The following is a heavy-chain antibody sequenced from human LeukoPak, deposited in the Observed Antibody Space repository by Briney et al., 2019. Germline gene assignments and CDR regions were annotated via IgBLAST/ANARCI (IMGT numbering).Heavy chain of an antibody. CDR1: GFTFSSYW. CDR3: ARDSLYSSSWYLD. V-gene: IGHV3-7*01. Sequence: GGSLRLSCAASGFTFSSYWMSWVRQAPGKGLEWVANIKQDGSEKYYVDSVKGRFTISRDNAKNSLYLQMNSLRAEDTAVYYCARDSLYSSSWYLDWGQGTLVTVSS. CDR2: IKQDGSEK. J-gene: IGHJ4*02. D-gene: IGHD6-13*01.